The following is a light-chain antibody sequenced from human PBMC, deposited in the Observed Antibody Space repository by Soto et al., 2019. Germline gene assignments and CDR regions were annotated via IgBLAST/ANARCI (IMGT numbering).Light chain of an antibody. CDR2: EDN. J-gene: IGLJ7*01. CDR3: QSYDITYGV. CDR1: SGSIASNF. V-gene: IGLV6-57*04. Sequence: NFMLTQSHSVSGSPGETVTISCTRSSGSIASNFVQWYQQRPGSAPRNVIYEDNYRPSGVPDRFSGSIDSSSNSASLTISGLRPEDEADYSCQSYDITYGVFGGGTQLTVL.